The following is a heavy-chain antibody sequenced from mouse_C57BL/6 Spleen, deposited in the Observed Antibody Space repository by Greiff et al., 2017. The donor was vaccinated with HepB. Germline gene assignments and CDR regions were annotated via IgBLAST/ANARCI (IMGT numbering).Heavy chain of an antibody. CDR2: ISYDGSN. CDR3: ARDGGIHYAMDY. V-gene: IGHV3-6*01. J-gene: IGHJ4*01. Sequence: ESGPGLVKPSQSLSLTCSVTGYSITSGYYWNWIRQFPGNKLEWMGYISYDGSNNYNPSLKNRISITRDTSKNQFFLKLNSVTTEDTATYYCARDGGIHYAMDYWGQGTSVTVSS. CDR1: GYSITSGYY.